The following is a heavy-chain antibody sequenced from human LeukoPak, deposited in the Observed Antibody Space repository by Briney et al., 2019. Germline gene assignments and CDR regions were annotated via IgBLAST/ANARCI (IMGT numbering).Heavy chain of an antibody. Sequence: GGSLRLSGAASGFTFSSYTMSWVRQAPGKGLEWVSTITTSDGNTYYADSVKGRFTVSRDSSKNTLFLQMNSLRAEDTAVYYCAKDGGLWVSAHWGDSWGRGTLVTVSS. CDR2: ITTSDGNT. CDR3: AKDGGLWVSAHWGDS. V-gene: IGHV3-23*01. J-gene: IGHJ4*02. CDR1: GFTFSSYT. D-gene: IGHD7-27*01.